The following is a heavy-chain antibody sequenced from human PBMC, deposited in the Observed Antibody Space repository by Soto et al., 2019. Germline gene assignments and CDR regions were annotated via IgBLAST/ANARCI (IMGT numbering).Heavy chain of an antibody. CDR3: ARDRGADWFDP. Sequence: QVQLVESGGGLVKPGGSLRLSCAASGFTFSDYYMSWIRQAPGKGLEWVSYISSSSSYTNYADSVKGRFTISRDNAKNSLYLQMSSRRAEDTAVYYCARDRGADWFDPRGQGTLVPVSS. CDR2: ISSSSSYT. V-gene: IGHV3-11*05. J-gene: IGHJ5*02. CDR1: GFTFSDYY.